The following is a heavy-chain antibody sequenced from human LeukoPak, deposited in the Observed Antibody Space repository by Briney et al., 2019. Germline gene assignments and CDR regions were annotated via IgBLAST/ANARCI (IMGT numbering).Heavy chain of an antibody. Sequence: PGGSLRLSCAVSGLTFSRYAMSWVRQAPGKGLEWVSARSGTYYADSVKGRFTISRDNSKDTLSLQMNSLRAEDTAVYYCAKDIAQGYTFGSIEQDYWGQGTLVTVSS. D-gene: IGHD5-18*01. V-gene: IGHV3-23*01. CDR3: AKDIAQGYTFGSIEQDY. J-gene: IGHJ4*02. CDR1: GLTFSRYA. CDR2: RSGT.